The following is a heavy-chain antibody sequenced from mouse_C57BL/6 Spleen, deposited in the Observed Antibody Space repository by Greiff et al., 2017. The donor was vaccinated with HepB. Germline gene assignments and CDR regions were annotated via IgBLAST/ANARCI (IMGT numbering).Heavy chain of an antibody. V-gene: IGHV5-4*01. CDR2: ISDGGSYT. Sequence: EVQLVESGGGLVKPGGSLKLSCAASGFTFSSYAMSWVRQTPEKRLEWVATISDGGSYTYYPDNVKGRFTISRDNAKNNLYLQMSHLKSEDTAMYYGAREHGFTTVVEDWFAYWGQGTLVTVSA. CDR3: AREHGFTTVVEDWFAY. CDR1: GFTFSSYA. D-gene: IGHD1-1*01. J-gene: IGHJ3*01.